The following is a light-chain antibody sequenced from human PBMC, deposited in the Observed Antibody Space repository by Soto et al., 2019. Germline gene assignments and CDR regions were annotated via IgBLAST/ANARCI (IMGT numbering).Light chain of an antibody. CDR2: EVS. Sequence: QSALTQPASVSGSPGQSITIFCTGTSSDVGGYNYVCWYQQHPGKAPKLMIYEVSNRPSGVSNRFSGSKSGNRASLTISGLQAEDEADYYCSSYTSSSTPYVFGIGTKVTVL. J-gene: IGLJ1*01. CDR3: SSYTSSSTPYV. V-gene: IGLV2-14*01. CDR1: SSDVGGYNY.